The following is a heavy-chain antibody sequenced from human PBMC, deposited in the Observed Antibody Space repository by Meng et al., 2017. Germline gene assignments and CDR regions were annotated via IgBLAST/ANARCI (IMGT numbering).Heavy chain of an antibody. CDR1: GYTFTTYA. D-gene: IGHD6-19*01. CDR3: ARAIAVSGTGRFDY. CDR2: INAGNSDT. Sequence: QVVQAGAEVKKPGTSVKVSCKASGYTFTTYAIHWVRQAPGQRLEWMGWINAGNSDTKYSQKLQGRVTITRDTSASTVYMEVSSLRSEDTGVYYCARAIAVSGTGRFDYWGQGTLVTVSS. J-gene: IGHJ4*02. V-gene: IGHV1-3*01.